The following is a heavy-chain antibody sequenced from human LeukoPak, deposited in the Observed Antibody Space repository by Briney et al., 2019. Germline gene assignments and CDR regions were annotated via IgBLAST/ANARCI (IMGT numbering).Heavy chain of an antibody. CDR3: ARGTGVAARLHYYMDV. CDR1: GGSISSGSYY. CDR2: IYTSGST. J-gene: IGHJ6*03. V-gene: IGHV4-61*02. D-gene: IGHD6-6*01. Sequence: SETLSLACTVSGGSISSGSYYWSWIRQPAGKGLGWIGRIYTSGSTNYNPSLKSRVTISVDTSKNQFSLKLSSVTAADTAVYYCARGTGVAARLHYYMDVWGKGTTVTVSS.